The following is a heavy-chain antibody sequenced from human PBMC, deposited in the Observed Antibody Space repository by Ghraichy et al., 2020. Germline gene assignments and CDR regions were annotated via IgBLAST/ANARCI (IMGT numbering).Heavy chain of an antibody. V-gene: IGHV4-39*01. D-gene: IGHD1-26*01. CDR2: IYYSGST. J-gene: IGHJ4*02. CDR1: GGSISSSSYY. CDR3: ARRPARQSGSYSLDY. Sequence: SETLSLTCTVSGGSISSSSYYWGWIRQPPGKGLEWIGSIYYSGSTYYNPSLKSRVTISVDTSKNQFSLKLSSVTAADTAVYYCARRPARQSGSYSLDYWGQGTLVTVSS.